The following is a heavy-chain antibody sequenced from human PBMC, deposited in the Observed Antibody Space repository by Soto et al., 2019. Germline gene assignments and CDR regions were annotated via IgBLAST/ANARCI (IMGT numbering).Heavy chain of an antibody. Sequence: QVQLVQSGAEVKKPGASVKVSCKASGYTFTSYAMHWVRQAPGQRLEWMGWINAGNGNTEYSQKFQGRVTITRDTSASTAYMELSSLRSEDTAVYYCASSSWGYYYYYMDVWGKGTTVTVSS. J-gene: IGHJ6*03. D-gene: IGHD6-13*01. CDR1: GYTFTSYA. CDR2: INAGNGNT. CDR3: ASSSWGYYYYYMDV. V-gene: IGHV1-3*01.